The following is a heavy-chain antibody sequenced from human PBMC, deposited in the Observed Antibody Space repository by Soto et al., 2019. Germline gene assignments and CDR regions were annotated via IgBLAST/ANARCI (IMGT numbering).Heavy chain of an antibody. D-gene: IGHD3-10*01. CDR2: IYYSGST. V-gene: IGHV4-59*01. Sequence: PSETLSLTCTVSGGSISSYYWSWIRQPPGKGLEWIGYIYYSGSTNYNPSLKSRVTISVDTSKNQFSLKLSSVTAADTAVYYCARVRWLDDAFDIWGQGTMGTVSS. CDR3: ARVRWLDDAFDI. CDR1: GGSISSYY. J-gene: IGHJ3*02.